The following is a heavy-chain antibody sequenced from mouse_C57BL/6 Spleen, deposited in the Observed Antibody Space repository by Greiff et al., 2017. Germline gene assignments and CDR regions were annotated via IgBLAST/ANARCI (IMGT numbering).Heavy chain of an antibody. CDR1: GYTFTSYT. Sequence: QVQLQQSGAELARPGASVKMSCKASGYTFTSYTMHWVKQRPGQGLEWIGYINPSSGYNKYNQKFKDKATLTADKSSSTAYMQLSSLTSEDSAVYYCARTETAQALYAMDYWGQGTSVTVSS. CDR2: INPSSGYN. D-gene: IGHD3-2*02. J-gene: IGHJ4*01. CDR3: ARTETAQALYAMDY. V-gene: IGHV1-4*01.